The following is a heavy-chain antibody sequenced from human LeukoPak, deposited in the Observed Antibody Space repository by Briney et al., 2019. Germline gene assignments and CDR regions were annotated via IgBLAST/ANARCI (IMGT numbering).Heavy chain of an antibody. CDR2: IYSGGST. V-gene: IGHV3-66*01. CDR1: GFSFGEYA. J-gene: IGHJ4*02. D-gene: IGHD3-22*01. CDR3: ARVSDSSGYSFDY. Sequence: GGSLRLSCTTSGFSFGEYALTWVRQAPGKGLEWVSVIYSGGSTYYADSVKGRFTISRDNSKNTLYLQMNSLRAEDTAVYYCARVSDSSGYSFDYWGQGTLVTVSS.